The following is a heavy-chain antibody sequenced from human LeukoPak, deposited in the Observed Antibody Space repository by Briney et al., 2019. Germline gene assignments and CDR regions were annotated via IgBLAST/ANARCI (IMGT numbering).Heavy chain of an antibody. J-gene: IGHJ4*02. CDR2: ISYDGNYK. Sequence: PGGSLRLSCAASGFTFSDCAMHWVRQAPGEGLEWVSLISYDGNYKYYADSVKGRFTISRDNSKNTLYLQMNSLRAEDTAVYYCARGGDTAMVDWGQGTLVTVSS. D-gene: IGHD5-18*01. CDR3: ARGGDTAMVD. V-gene: IGHV3-30-3*01. CDR1: GFTFSDCA.